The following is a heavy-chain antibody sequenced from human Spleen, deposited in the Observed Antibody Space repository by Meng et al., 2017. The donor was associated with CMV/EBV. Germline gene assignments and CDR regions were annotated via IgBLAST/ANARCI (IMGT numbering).Heavy chain of an antibody. CDR3: ARARSPTHFEY. CDR1: GFMFNYYA. V-gene: IGHV3-13*01. J-gene: IGHJ4*02. CDR2: IGTVGDT. Sequence: GESLKISCAASGFMFNYYAMSWVRQAPGKGLGVVSSIGTVGDTYSIGSVKGRFIISREDAKHSVYLQMNGLRDGDTGLYYCARARSPTHFEYWGQGALVTVSS.